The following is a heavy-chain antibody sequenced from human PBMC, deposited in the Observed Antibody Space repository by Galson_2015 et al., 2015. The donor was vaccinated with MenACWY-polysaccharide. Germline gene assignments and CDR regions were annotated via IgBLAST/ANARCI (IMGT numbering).Heavy chain of an antibody. CDR3: ARGAAFGVVVAFDY. J-gene: IGHJ4*02. CDR2: ISYDGSNK. CDR1: GFTSSSYG. Sequence: SLRLSCAASGFTSSSYGMHWVRQAPGKGLEWVAVISYDGSNKYYADSVKGRFTISRDNSKNTLYLQMNSLRAEDTAVYYCARGAAFGVVVAFDYWGQGTLVTVSS. D-gene: IGHD3-3*01. V-gene: IGHV3-30*03.